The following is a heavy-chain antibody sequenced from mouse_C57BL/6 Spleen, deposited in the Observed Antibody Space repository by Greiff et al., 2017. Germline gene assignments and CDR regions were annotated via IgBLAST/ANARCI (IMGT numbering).Heavy chain of an antibody. V-gene: IGHV1-39*01. J-gene: IGHJ4*01. Sequence: VQLKESGPELVKPGASVKISCKASGYSFTDYNMNWVKQSHGKSLEWIGVINPNYGTTSYNQKFKGKATLTVDQSSSTAYMQLNSLTSEDSAFYYCARSVLDGYYVEMDYWGQGTSVTVSS. CDR1: GYSFTDYN. CDR3: ARSVLDGYYVEMDY. D-gene: IGHD2-3*01. CDR2: INPNYGTT.